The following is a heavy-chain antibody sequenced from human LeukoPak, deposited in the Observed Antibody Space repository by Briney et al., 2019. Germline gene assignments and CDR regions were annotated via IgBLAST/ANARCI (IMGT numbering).Heavy chain of an antibody. CDR3: ARDFSPYYDFWSGYYEAKNWFDP. V-gene: IGHV1-69*05. CDR1: GRTFSSYA. J-gene: IGHJ5*02. Sequence: SVKVSCKASGRTFSSYAISWVRQAPGQGLEWMGGIIPIFGTANYAQKFQGRVTITTDESTSTAYMELSILRSEDTAVYYCARDFSPYYDFWSGYYEAKNWFDPWGQGTLVTVSS. D-gene: IGHD3-3*01. CDR2: IIPIFGTA.